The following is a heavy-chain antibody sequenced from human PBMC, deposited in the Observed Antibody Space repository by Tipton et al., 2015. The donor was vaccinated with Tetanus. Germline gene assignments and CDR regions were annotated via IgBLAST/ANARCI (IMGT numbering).Heavy chain of an antibody. D-gene: IGHD3-16*01. CDR2: INPSGGYT. J-gene: IGHJ3*01. Sequence: QVQLGQSGAEVKKPGASVKVSCQASGYSFTSHYVHWVRQAPGQGLEWMGMINPSGGYTRSAQTFQGRVKVTRDTSTSTVYMELSSLRPGDTAVYYCARERGIRGNAFDLWGQGTMVAVSS. V-gene: IGHV1-46*01. CDR1: GYSFTSHY. CDR3: ARERGIRGNAFDL.